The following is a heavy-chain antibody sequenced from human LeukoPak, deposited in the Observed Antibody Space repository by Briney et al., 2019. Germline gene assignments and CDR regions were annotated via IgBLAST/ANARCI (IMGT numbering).Heavy chain of an antibody. D-gene: IGHD4-23*01. Sequence: SETLSLTCTVSGGSISSSSYYWGWIRQPPGKGLEWIGSIYYSGSTYYNPSLKSRVTISVDTSKNQFSLKLSSVTAADTAVYYCARGGVATGDYWGQGTLVTVSS. CDR2: IYYSGST. V-gene: IGHV4-39*07. CDR3: ARGGVATGDY. CDR1: GGSISSSSYY. J-gene: IGHJ4*02.